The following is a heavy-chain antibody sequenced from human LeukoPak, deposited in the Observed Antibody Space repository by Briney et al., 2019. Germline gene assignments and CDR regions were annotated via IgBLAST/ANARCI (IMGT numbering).Heavy chain of an antibody. V-gene: IGHV3-48*01. D-gene: IGHD3-3*01. CDR1: GFSFSSYS. CDR3: ARTPYDFWSASYSYYFDY. Sequence: PGGSLRLSCAASGFSFSSYSMNWVRQVPGKGLEWVSYISSSTTTIYYADSVKGRFTISRDNAKNSLYLQMNSQRAEDTAVFYCARTPYDFWSASYSYYFDYWGQGTLVTVSS. CDR2: ISSSTTTI. J-gene: IGHJ4*02.